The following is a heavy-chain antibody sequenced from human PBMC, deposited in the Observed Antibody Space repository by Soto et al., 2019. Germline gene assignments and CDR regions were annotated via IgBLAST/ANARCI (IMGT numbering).Heavy chain of an antibody. CDR1: GFTFSSYS. CDR2: ISSSSSYI. J-gene: IGHJ4*02. D-gene: IGHD4-17*01. Sequence: GGSLRPSCAASGFTFSSYSMNWVRQAPGKGLEWVSSISSSSSYIYYADSVKGRFTISRDNAKNSLYQQMNSLRAEDTAVYYCAREAGPGLNDYGDYYFDYWGQGTLVTVSS. CDR3: AREAGPGLNDYGDYYFDY. V-gene: IGHV3-21*01.